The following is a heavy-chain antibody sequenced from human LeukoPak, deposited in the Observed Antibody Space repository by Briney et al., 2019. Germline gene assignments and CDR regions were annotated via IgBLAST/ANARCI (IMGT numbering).Heavy chain of an antibody. Sequence: SETLSLTCTVSGGSISSYYWSWIRQPAGKGLEWIGRIYTSGSTNYNPSLKSRVTMSVDTSKNQFSLKLSSVTAADTAVYFCARDHLGIGYYYYYGLDVWGQGTTVTVSS. D-gene: IGHD7-27*01. CDR2: IYTSGST. J-gene: IGHJ6*02. V-gene: IGHV4-4*07. CDR1: GGSISSYY. CDR3: ARDHLGIGYYYYYGLDV.